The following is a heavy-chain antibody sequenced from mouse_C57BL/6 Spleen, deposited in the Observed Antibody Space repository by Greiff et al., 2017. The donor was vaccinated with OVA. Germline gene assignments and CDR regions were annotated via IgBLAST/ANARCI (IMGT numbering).Heavy chain of an antibody. CDR3: ARSYYGNYGGYYFDD. CDR2: IYPGSGNT. Sequence: VMLVESGAELVRPGASVKLSCKASGYTFTDYYINWVKQRPGQGLEWIARIYPGSGNTYYNEKFKGKATLTAEKSSSTAYMQLSSLTSEDSAVYFCARSYYGNYGGYYFDDWGQGTTLTVAS. D-gene: IGHD2-10*01. V-gene: IGHV1-76*01. CDR1: GYTFTDYY. J-gene: IGHJ2*01.